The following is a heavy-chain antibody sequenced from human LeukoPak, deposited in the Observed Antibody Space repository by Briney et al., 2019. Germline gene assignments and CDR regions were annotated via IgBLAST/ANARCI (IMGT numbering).Heavy chain of an antibody. CDR2: ISYDGSNK. Sequence: PGGSLRLSCAASGFTFSSYAMHWVRQAPGKGLEWVAVISYDGSNKYYADSVKGRFTISRDNSKNTLYLQMNSLRAEDTAVYYCANIVVVPAAPNHAFDIWGQGTLVTVSS. V-gene: IGHV3-30*01. CDR1: GFTFSSYA. J-gene: IGHJ3*02. CDR3: ANIVVVPAAPNHAFDI. D-gene: IGHD2-2*01.